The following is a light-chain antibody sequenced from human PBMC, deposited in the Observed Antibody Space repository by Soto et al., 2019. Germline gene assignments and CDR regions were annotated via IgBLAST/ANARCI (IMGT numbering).Light chain of an antibody. V-gene: IGLV2-14*01. CDR1: STDVGGYKY. CDR3: LSYTSSDTYV. CDR2: DVT. J-gene: IGLJ1*01. Sequence: QSALTQPASVSGSPGQSITISCTGTSTDVGGYKYVSWYQQHPGKAPKFMIYDVTSRPSGISNRFPGSKSGNTAFLIISGLQAEDEADYYCLSYTSSDTYVFGTGTRSPS.